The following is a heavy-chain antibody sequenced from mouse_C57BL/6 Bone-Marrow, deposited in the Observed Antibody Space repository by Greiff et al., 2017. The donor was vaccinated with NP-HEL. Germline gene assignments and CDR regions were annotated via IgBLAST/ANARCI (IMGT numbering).Heavy chain of an antibody. V-gene: IGHV1-39*01. D-gene: IGHD1-1*01. CDR1: GYSFTDYN. Sequence: VQLQQSGPELVKPGASVKISCKASGYSFTDYNMNWVKQSNGKSLEWIGVINPNYGTTSYNQKFKGKATLTVDQSSSTAYMQLNSLTSEDSAVYYCARREITTVVDHWYFDGWGTGTTVTVSS. CDR3: ARREITTVVDHWYFDG. CDR2: INPNYGTT. J-gene: IGHJ1*03.